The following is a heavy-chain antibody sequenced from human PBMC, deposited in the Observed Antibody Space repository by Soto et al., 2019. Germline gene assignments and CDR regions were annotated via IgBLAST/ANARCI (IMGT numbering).Heavy chain of an antibody. V-gene: IGHV1-2*04. D-gene: IGHD3-3*01. Sequence: GASVKVSCKASGYTFTGYYMHWVRQAPGQGLEWMGWINPNSGGTNYAQKFQGWVTMTRDTSISTAYMEPSRLRSDDTAVYYCARAMNYFWSGYYLGYWGQGTLVTVSS. J-gene: IGHJ4*02. CDR2: INPNSGGT. CDR1: GYTFTGYY. CDR3: ARAMNYFWSGYYLGY.